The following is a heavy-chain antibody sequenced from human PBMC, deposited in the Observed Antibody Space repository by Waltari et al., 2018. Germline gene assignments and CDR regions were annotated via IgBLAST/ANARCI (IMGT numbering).Heavy chain of an antibody. Sequence: LQLQESGPGLVKPSETLSLTCTVSGGSISSSSYYWGWIRQPPGKGLEWVANIKQDGSEKYYVDSVKGRFTISRDNAKNSLYLQMNSLRAEDTAVYYCASRGGSPVIGGQGTLVTVSS. CDR3: ASRGGSPVI. CDR2: IKQDGSEK. D-gene: IGHD2-15*01. CDR1: GGSISSSSYY. J-gene: IGHJ4*02. V-gene: IGHV3-7*01.